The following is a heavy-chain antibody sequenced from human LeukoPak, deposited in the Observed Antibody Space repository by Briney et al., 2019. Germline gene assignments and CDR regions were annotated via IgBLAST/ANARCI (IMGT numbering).Heavy chain of an antibody. CDR3: ARRYSPSIEYYFDY. D-gene: IGHD2-15*01. Sequence: GGSLRLSCAASGFTFSDYYMSWIRQAPGKGLEWVSCISSSGSTIYYADSVKGRFTISRDNAKNSLYLQMNSLRAEDTAVYYCARRYSPSIEYYFDYWGQGTLATVSS. CDR2: ISSSGSTI. V-gene: IGHV3-11*01. J-gene: IGHJ4*02. CDR1: GFTFSDYY.